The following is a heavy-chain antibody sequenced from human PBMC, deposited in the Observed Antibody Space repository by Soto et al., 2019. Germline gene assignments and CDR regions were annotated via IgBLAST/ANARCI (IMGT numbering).Heavy chain of an antibody. CDR2: INHSGST. J-gene: IGHJ6*03. Sequence: PSETLSLTCAFYGWSFSGYYWSWIRQPPGKGLEWIGEINHSGSTNYNPSLKSRVTISVDTSKNQFSLKLSSVTAADTAVYYCARGRSSSPIYYYYYYYMDVWGKGTTVTVSS. D-gene: IGHD6-6*01. CDR1: GWSFSGYY. CDR3: ARGRSSSPIYYYYYYYMDV. V-gene: IGHV4-34*01.